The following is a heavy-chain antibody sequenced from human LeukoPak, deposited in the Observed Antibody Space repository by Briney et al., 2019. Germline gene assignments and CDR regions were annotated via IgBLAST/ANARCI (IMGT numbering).Heavy chain of an antibody. D-gene: IGHD6-13*01. J-gene: IGHJ5*02. CDR2: INPNSGNT. V-gene: IGHV1-2*02. CDR1: GYIFTDYY. Sequence: ASVKVSCKASGYIFTDYYVYWVRQAPGQGLEWMGWINPNSGNTNYAQKFQGRVTMTRDTSISTAYMELSSLRSDDTAMYYCARMWSTATSGWNWFDPWGQGTLVTVSS. CDR3: ARMWSTATSGWNWFDP.